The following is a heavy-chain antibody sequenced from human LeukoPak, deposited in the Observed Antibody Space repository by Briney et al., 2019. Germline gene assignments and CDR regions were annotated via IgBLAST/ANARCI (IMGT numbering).Heavy chain of an antibody. Sequence: ASVKVSCKASGGTFSSYAISWVRQAPGQGLEWMGGIITIFGTANYAQKFQGRVTITTDESTSTAYMELSSLRSEDTAVYYCARAGGVVVAASVWFDPWGQGTLVTVSS. V-gene: IGHV1-69*05. D-gene: IGHD2-15*01. CDR2: IITIFGTA. J-gene: IGHJ5*02. CDR3: ARAGGVVVAASVWFDP. CDR1: GGTFSSYA.